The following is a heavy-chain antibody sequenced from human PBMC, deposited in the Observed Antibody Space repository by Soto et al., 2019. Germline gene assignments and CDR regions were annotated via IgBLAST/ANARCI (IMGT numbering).Heavy chain of an antibody. CDR3: AREPPVKCYFDN. Sequence: ASVKVSCKASGYTFTSYFMHWVRQTPRQGLEWIGRIDPNGAGTHYAPRFQGRVTLTRDTSTSTVYMELASLRFEDTAVYYCAREPPVKCYFDNWGQGTLVTVSS. J-gene: IGHJ4*02. CDR2: IDPNGAGT. V-gene: IGHV1-46*01. CDR1: GYTFTSYF.